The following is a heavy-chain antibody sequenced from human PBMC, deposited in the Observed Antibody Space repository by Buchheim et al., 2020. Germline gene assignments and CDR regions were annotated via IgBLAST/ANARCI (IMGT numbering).Heavy chain of an antibody. J-gene: IGHJ4*02. Sequence: EVQLVESGGGLVQPGGSLRLSCAASGFTFSSYEMNWVRQAPGKGLEWVSYISSSGSTIYYADSVKGRFTISRDNAKNSLYLQMNSLRAEDTAVYYCARRSQDDILTGPHNDYWGQGTL. CDR1: GFTFSSYE. D-gene: IGHD3-9*01. V-gene: IGHV3-48*03. CDR3: ARRSQDDILTGPHNDY. CDR2: ISSSGSTI.